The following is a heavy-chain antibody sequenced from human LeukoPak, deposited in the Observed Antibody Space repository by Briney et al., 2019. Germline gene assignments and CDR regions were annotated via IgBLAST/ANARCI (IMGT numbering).Heavy chain of an antibody. D-gene: IGHD2-2*01. CDR3: ARDRPVGYCSSTSCTRGINRFDP. CDR1: GYTFTGYY. J-gene: IGHJ5*02. CDR2: INPNSGGT. Sequence: ASVKVSCKASGYTFTGYYMHWVRQAPGQGLEWMGWINPNSGGTNYAQKFQGRVTMTRDTSISTAYMELSRLRSDDTAVYYCARDRPVGYCSSTSCTRGINRFDPWGQGTLVTVSS. V-gene: IGHV1-2*02.